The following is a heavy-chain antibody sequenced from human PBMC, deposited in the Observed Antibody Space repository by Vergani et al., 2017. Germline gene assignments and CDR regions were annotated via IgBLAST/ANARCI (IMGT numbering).Heavy chain of an antibody. V-gene: IGHV3-23*01. D-gene: IGHD1-26*01. J-gene: IGHJ3*02. CDR1: GFTFSSYA. CDR3: AKDQSRTGIVGAVSAFDI. CDR2: ISGSGGST. Sequence: EVQLLESGGGLVQPGGSLRLSCAASGFTFSSYAMSWVRQAPGKGLEWVSAISGSGGSTYYADSVKGRFTISRDNSKNTLYLQMNSLRAEDTAVYYCAKDQSRTGIVGAVSAFDIWGQGTMVTVSS.